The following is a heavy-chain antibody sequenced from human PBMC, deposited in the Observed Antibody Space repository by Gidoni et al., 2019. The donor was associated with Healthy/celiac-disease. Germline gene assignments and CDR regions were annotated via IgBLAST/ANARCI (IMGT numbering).Heavy chain of an antibody. CDR3: ARVNFDY. V-gene: IGHV3-30-3*01. CDR2: IAYDGSNK. J-gene: IGHJ4*02. Sequence: QVQLVECGGGVVQPGRSVRLSCAASGFTFSSYALHWVRKAPGKGLEGVAVIAYDGSNKYYADSVKGRFTISRDNSKNTLYLQMNSLRAEDTAVYYCARVNFDYWGQGTLVTVSS. CDR1: GFTFSSYA.